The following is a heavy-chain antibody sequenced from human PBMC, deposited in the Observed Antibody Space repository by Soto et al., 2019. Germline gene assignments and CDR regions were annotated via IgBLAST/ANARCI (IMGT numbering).Heavy chain of an antibody. CDR2: TYYRSNWYN. Sequence: QVQLQQSGPGLVKPSQTLSLTCAISGDSVSSNSAAWNWIRQSPSRGLEWLGRTYYRSNWYNDYAISVKSRITINSDTSKNQFSLQLNSVTPEDSAGYFCARGGSEGGYAGSYFEYWGQGTLVTVSS. CDR3: ARGGSEGGYAGSYFEY. D-gene: IGHD5-12*01. CDR1: GDSVSSNSAA. J-gene: IGHJ4*02. V-gene: IGHV6-1*01.